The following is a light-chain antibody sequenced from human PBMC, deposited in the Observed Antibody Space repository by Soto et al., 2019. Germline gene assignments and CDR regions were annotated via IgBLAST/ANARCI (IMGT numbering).Light chain of an antibody. CDR3: QQYFEWPPMT. J-gene: IGKJ1*01. Sequence: VMTQSPATLSVSPGERATLSCWASETVATNLAWYQQKPGQAHRLLISGASTMAAGISDRFRGSGSGTEFTLTISILRSVDSAIYYCQQYFEWPPMTFGQGTKV. CDR1: ETVATN. CDR2: GAS. V-gene: IGKV3-15*01.